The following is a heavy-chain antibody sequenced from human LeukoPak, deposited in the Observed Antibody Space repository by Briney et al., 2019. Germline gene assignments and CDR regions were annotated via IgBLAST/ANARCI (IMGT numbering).Heavy chain of an antibody. V-gene: IGHV3-30*02. D-gene: IGHD2-2*02. CDR3: AKDPLYIDY. CDR2: IRYDATNT. J-gene: IGHJ4*02. CDR1: GFTFSSYG. Sequence: GGYLRLYCAASGFTFSSYGMHWVRQTPGKGLEWVAFIRYDATNTYYADSVKGRFTISRDNSKNTLSLQMNSLRPEDTALYYCAKDPLYIDYWGQGTLVTVSS.